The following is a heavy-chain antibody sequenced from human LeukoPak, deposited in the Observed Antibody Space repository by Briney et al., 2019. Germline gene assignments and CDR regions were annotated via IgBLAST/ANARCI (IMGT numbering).Heavy chain of an antibody. CDR2: IYPGDSDT. Sequence: GESLKISCQGSGYSFTNYWIGWVRQMPGKGLECMGIIYPGDSDTRYSPSFQGQVTISADKSISTAYLQWSSLKASDTAMYYCARRRSSGYYPNDAFDIWGQGTMVTVSS. CDR1: GYSFTNYW. D-gene: IGHD3-22*01. V-gene: IGHV5-51*01. CDR3: ARRRSSGYYPNDAFDI. J-gene: IGHJ3*02.